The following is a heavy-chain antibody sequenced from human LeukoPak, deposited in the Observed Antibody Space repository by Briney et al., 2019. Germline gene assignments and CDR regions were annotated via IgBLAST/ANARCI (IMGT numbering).Heavy chain of an antibody. V-gene: IGHV4-4*07. CDR2: IYTSGST. CDR1: GGSISSYY. J-gene: IGHJ4*02. CDR3: ARQNGMATMEIDY. D-gene: IGHD5-24*01. Sequence: SETLCLTCTVSGGSISSYYWSWIRQPAGKGLEWIGGIYTSGSTNYNPSLKSRVTISIDTSKNQFSLKLSSVTAADTAVYYCARQNGMATMEIDYWGQGTLVTVSS.